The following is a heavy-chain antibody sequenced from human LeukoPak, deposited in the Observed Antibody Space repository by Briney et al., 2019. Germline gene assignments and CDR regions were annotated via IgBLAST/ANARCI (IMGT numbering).Heavy chain of an antibody. CDR2: IYTSGST. CDR1: GGSISSYY. Sequence: SETLSLTCTVSGGSISSYYWSWVRQPAGKGLEWIGRIYTSGSTNYNPSLKSRVTMSVDTSKSHFSLKLSSVTAADTAVYYCARDHNILTGYYVGNWFDPWGQGTLVTVSS. D-gene: IGHD3-9*01. V-gene: IGHV4-4*07. J-gene: IGHJ5*02. CDR3: ARDHNILTGYYVGNWFDP.